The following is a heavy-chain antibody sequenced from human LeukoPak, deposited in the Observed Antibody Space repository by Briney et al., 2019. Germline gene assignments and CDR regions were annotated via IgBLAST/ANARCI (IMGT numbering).Heavy chain of an antibody. J-gene: IGHJ4*02. CDR3: ATCGGDCYRFDY. V-gene: IGHV3-23*01. CDR1: GFTFSSYA. D-gene: IGHD2-21*02. CDR2: ISGSGGST. Sequence: GGSLRLSCAASGFTFSSYAMSWVRQAPGKGLEWVSRISGSGGSTCYADSVKGRFTISRDNSKNTLYLQMNSLRAEDTAVYYCATCGGDCYRFDYWGQGTLGTVSS.